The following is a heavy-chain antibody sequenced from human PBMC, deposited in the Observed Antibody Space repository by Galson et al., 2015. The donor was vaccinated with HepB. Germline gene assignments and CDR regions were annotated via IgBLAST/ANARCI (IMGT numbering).Heavy chain of an antibody. CDR1: GFTFSNAW. CDR3: TAGLRYYYGSGSYLRADY. J-gene: IGHJ4*02. D-gene: IGHD3-10*01. CDR2: IKSKTDGGTT. V-gene: IGHV3-15*01. Sequence: SLRRSCAASGFTFSNAWMSWVRQAPGKGLEWVGRIKSKTDGGTTDYAAPVKGRFTISRDDSKNTLYLQMNSLKTEDTAVYYCTAGLRYYYGSGSYLRADYWGQGTLVTVSS.